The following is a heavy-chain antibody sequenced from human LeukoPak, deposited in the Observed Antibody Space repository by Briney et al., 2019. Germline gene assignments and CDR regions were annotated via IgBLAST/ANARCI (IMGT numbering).Heavy chain of an antibody. J-gene: IGHJ4*02. D-gene: IGHD3-10*01. V-gene: IGHV4-31*03. CDR2: IYYSGST. Sequence: SETLSLTCTVSGVSISSGGYYWSWIRQHPGKGLEWIGYIYYSGSTYYNPFLKSRVTISVDTSKNQFSLKLSSVTAADTAVYYCARRSSGFGETFVDYWGQGTLVTVSS. CDR3: ARRSSGFGETFVDY. CDR1: GVSISSGGYY.